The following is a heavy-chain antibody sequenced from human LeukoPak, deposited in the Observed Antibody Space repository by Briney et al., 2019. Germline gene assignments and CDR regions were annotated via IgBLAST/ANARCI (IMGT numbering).Heavy chain of an antibody. CDR2: IIPTLDVA. CDR1: GDNFSSYV. D-gene: IGHD6-13*01. Sequence: SVKVSCKASGDNFSSYVITWVRQAPGQGLEWMGRIIPTLDVANFAQKFKGRVTITADKFTNTAHLELSSLRSEDTAVYYCARDDPAAGLYWGQGTLVTVSS. V-gene: IGHV1-69*04. J-gene: IGHJ4*02. CDR3: ARDDPAAGLY.